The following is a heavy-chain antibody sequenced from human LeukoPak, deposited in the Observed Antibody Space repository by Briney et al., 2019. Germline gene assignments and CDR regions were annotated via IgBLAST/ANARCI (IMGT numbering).Heavy chain of an antibody. J-gene: IGHJ4*02. Sequence: GGSLRLSCAASGFTFSSYGMHWVRQAPGKGLEWVAVIWYDGSNKYYADSVKGRLTISRDNSKNTLYLQMNSLRAEDTAVYYCARDLQRYGGNSGGTCFDYWGQGTLVTVSS. CDR2: IWYDGSNK. V-gene: IGHV3-33*01. CDR3: ARDLQRYGGNSGGTCFDY. D-gene: IGHD4-23*01. CDR1: GFTFSSYG.